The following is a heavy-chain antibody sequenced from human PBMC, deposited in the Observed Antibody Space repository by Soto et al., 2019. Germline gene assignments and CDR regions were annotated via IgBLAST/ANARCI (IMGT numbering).Heavy chain of an antibody. CDR2: ISTNSGHT. CDR3: AREEYRQVDH. CDR1: GYTFTNYG. J-gene: IGHJ5*02. V-gene: IGHV1-18*04. Sequence: QVQLVQSGTEVKKPGASVKVSCKASGYTFTNYGITWVRQAPGQGLEWMGWISTNSGHTDYAQKFRGRVTMTTDRSTTTAYRELRSLRSDDTAVYYCAREEYRQVDHWGQGTLVTVSS. D-gene: IGHD3-16*02.